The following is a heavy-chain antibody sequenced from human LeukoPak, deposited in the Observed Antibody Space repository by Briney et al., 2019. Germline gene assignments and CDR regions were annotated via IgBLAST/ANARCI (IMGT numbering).Heavy chain of an antibody. D-gene: IGHD3-22*01. V-gene: IGHV5-51*01. J-gene: IGHJ4*02. CDR3: ARQHDSSGYLFDS. CDR1: GSRFTSYW. CDR2: IYPGDSDT. Sequence: GGSLQISCKGSGSRFTSYWIGWVRQMPGKGLEWMGIIYPGDSDTRYSPSFQGQVTISADKSISTAYLQWSSLKASDTAMYYCARQHDSSGYLFDSWGQGTLVTVSS.